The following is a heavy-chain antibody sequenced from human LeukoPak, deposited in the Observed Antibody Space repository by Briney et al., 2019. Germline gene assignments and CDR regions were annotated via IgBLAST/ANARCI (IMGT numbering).Heavy chain of an antibody. V-gene: IGHV3-30*02. CDR3: ALGDIVVVPEGDY. CDR1: GFSFSDYG. CDR2: IRYDGSNK. Sequence: GGSLRLSCGASGFSFSDYGMHWVRQAPGKGLEWVAFIRYDGSNKYYADSVKGRFTISRDNSKNTLYLQMNSLRAEDTAVYYCALGDIVVVPEGDYWGQGTLVTVSS. D-gene: IGHD2-2*01. J-gene: IGHJ4*02.